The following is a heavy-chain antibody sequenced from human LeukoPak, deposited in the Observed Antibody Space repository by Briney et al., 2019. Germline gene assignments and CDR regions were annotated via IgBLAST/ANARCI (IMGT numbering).Heavy chain of an antibody. V-gene: IGHV6-1*01. Sequence: SQTLSLTCAISGDSVSSNSAAWNWIRQSPSRGLEWLGQTHYRSKWYNDYAVSVKSRITINPDTSKNQFSLQLNSVTPEDTAVYYCARGRDIAVAGTSGDFDYWGQGTLVTVSS. J-gene: IGHJ4*02. CDR3: ARGRDIAVAGTSGDFDY. CDR2: THYRSKWYN. CDR1: GDSVSSNSAA. D-gene: IGHD6-19*01.